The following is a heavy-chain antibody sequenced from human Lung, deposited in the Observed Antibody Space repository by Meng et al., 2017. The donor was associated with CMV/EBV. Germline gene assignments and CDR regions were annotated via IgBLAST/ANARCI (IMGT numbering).Heavy chain of an antibody. V-gene: IGHV3-21*01. D-gene: IGHD5-12*01. J-gene: IGHJ6*01. CDR2: ISSSSSYI. Sequence: GEXXKISCAASGFTFSSYSMNWVRQAPGKGLEWVSSISSSSSYIYYADSVKGRFTISRNNAKNSLYLQMNSLRAEDTAVYYCARDLRGYSGYDYPYYYYGMDVWXQGNXVNGYS. CDR3: ARDLRGYSGYDYPYYYYGMDV. CDR1: GFTFSSYS.